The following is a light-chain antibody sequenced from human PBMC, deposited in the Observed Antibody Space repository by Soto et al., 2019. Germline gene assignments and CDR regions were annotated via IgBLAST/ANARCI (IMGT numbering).Light chain of an antibody. J-gene: IGLJ1*01. CDR1: SSDVGSYDY. CDR3: CSYGGGNNFYV. CDR2: EVS. V-gene: IGLV2-8*01. Sequence: QSVLTQPPSASGSPGQSVTISCTGTSSDVGSYDYVSWYQHLPDKAPKLIIYEVSKRPSGVPDRFSGSKSGNAASLTVSGLRAEDEGDYYCCSYGGGNNFYVFGTGTKLTVL.